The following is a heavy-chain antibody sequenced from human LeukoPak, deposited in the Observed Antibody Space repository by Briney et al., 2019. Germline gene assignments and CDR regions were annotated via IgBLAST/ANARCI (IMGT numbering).Heavy chain of an antibody. D-gene: IGHD4-17*01. CDR1: GGSFSGYY. Sequence: SETLSLTCAVYGGSFSGYYWSWIRQPPGKGLEWIAEINHSGSTNYNPSLKSRVTISVDTSKNQFSLKLSSVTAADTAAYYCARAGGGGFYGDYGYFDYWGQGTLVTVSS. CDR2: INHSGST. CDR3: ARAGGGGFYGDYGYFDY. V-gene: IGHV4-34*01. J-gene: IGHJ4*02.